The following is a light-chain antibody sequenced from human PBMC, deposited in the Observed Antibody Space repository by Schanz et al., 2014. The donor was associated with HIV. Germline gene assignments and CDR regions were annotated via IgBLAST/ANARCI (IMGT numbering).Light chain of an antibody. J-gene: IGKJ4*01. CDR2: GAS. Sequence: EMVMTQSPATLSASPGERATLSCRASQSIGSNLAWYQQKPGQAPRLLIYGASTRAPSFPARFSGSGSGTDFTLTISSLEPEDFAVYFCQQRSNWPPITFGGGTKVEIK. V-gene: IGKV3-11*01. CDR3: QQRSNWPPIT. CDR1: QSIGSN.